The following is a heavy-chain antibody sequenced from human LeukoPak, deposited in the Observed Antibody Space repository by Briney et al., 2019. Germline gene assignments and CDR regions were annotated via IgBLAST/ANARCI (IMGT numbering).Heavy chain of an antibody. CDR1: ACTVRGNY. CDR2: IYSAGNT. CDR3: ARYCSSTSCYSDY. Sequence: GGSLRLSCAASACTVRGNYMSWVRQAPEKGLEWVSAIYSAGNTYYADSVKGRFTISRDNSKNTLYLQMNSLRAEDTAVYYCARYCSSTSCYSDYWGQGTLVTVSS. V-gene: IGHV3-53*01. J-gene: IGHJ4*02. D-gene: IGHD2-2*01.